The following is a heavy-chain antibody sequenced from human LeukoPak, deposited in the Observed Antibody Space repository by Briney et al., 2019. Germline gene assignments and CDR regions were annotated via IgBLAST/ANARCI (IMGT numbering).Heavy chain of an antibody. CDR2: IWYDGSNK. Sequence: GGSLRLSCAASGFTFSSYGMHWVRQAPGKGLEWVAVIWYDGSNKYYADSVKGRFTISRDNSKNTLYLQMNSLRAEDTAVYYCATAHGGSGYDSYFDYWGQGTLVTVSS. D-gene: IGHD5-12*01. CDR1: GFTFSSYG. V-gene: IGHV3-30*02. J-gene: IGHJ4*02. CDR3: ATAHGGSGYDSYFDY.